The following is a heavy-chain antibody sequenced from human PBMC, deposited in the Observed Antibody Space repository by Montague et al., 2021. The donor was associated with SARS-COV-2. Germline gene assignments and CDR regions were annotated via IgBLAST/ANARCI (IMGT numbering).Heavy chain of an antibody. V-gene: IGHV4-34*01. CDR2: IHHGGST. Sequence: SETLSLTCAVHGGSFSTYSWNWIRQPPGKGLERIGEIHHGGSTNYNPSLKSRVTISADTSKNQFSLKLTSLAAADTAVYYCARLGDGVVPSPILGVGPYYSYYYMDVWGKGTTVTVSS. J-gene: IGHJ6*03. D-gene: IGHD3-10*01. CDR3: ARLGDGVVPSPILGVGPYYSYYYMDV. CDR1: GGSFSTYS.